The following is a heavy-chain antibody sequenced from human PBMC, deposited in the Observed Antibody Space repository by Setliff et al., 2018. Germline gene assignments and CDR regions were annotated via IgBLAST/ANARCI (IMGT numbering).Heavy chain of an antibody. CDR1: GGSISSGSYY. CDR3: AKAQYSGSYHWFDP. V-gene: IGHV4-61*09. J-gene: IGHJ5*02. CDR2: IYTSGST. D-gene: IGHD1-26*01. Sequence: PSETLSLTCTVSGGSISSGSYYWSWIRQPAGKGLEWIGHIYTSGSTNYNPSLKSRVTISVDTSKNQFSLKLSSVTAADTAVYYCAKAQYSGSYHWFDPWGQGTLVTVSS.